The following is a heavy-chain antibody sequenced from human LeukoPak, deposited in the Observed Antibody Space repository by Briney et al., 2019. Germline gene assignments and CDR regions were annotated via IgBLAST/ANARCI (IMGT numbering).Heavy chain of an antibody. Sequence: ASVKVSCKASGYTFTSYYMHWVRQAPGQGLEWMGIINPSGGSTSYAQKSQGRVTMTRDTSTSTVYMELSSLRSEDTAVYYCARDREDTAMVINWFDPWGQGTLVTVSS. V-gene: IGHV1-46*01. D-gene: IGHD5-18*01. CDR2: INPSGGST. CDR3: ARDREDTAMVINWFDP. J-gene: IGHJ5*02. CDR1: GYTFTSYY.